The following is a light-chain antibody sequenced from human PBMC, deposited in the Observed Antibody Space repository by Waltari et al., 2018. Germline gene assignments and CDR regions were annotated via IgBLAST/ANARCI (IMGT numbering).Light chain of an antibody. CDR3: LVYMGSGIWV. Sequence: QTVVTQEPSLSVSPGGTVTLTCALSSGSVSSTSYVSWYQQTPGQAPRTLVFKTNTRSSGVPGRFPGSSLGNKAALTITGAQADDESDYYCLVYMGSGIWVFGGGTKLTVL. CDR2: KTN. J-gene: IGLJ3*02. V-gene: IGLV8-61*01. CDR1: SGSVSSTSY.